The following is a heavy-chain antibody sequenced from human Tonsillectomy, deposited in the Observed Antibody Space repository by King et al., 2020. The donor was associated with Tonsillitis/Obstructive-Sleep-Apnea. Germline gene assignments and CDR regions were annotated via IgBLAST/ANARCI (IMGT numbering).Heavy chain of an antibody. CDR3: ARDPGVVTTDYYMDV. J-gene: IGHJ6*03. D-gene: IGHD4-17*01. Sequence: VQLVESGGGLVQPGGSLRLSCAASGFAVISYSMSWVRQAPGKVLEWVSYISSSSSTIYYAYSLKCRVTISRDNAKNSLYLQMNSLRDEDRAVYYCARDPGVVTTDYYMDVWGKGTTVTVSS. CDR1: GFAVISYS. V-gene: IGHV3-48*02. CDR2: ISSSSSTI.